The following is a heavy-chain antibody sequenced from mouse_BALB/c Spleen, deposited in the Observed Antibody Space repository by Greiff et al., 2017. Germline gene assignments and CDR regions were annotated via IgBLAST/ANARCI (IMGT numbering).Heavy chain of an antibody. J-gene: IGHJ4*01. CDR2: ISSGGGNT. CDR3: AIYGGHYYAKDY. Sequence: EVMLVESGGGLVKPGGSLKLSCAASGFTFSSYTMSWVRQTPEKRLEWVATISSGGGNTYYPDSVKGRFTISRDNAKNNPYLQMSSLRSEDTALYYCAIYGGHYYAKDYWGQGTSVTVSS. D-gene: IGHD3-1*01. V-gene: IGHV5-9*03. CDR1: GFTFSSYT.